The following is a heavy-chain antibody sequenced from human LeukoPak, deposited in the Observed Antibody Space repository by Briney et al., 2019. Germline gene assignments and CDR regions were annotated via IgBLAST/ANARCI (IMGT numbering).Heavy chain of an antibody. Sequence: KAGGSLRLSCAASGFTFSSYSMTWVRQAPGKGLEWVSSISSSSSYIYYADSVKGRFTISRDNAKNSLYLQMNSLRAEDTAVYYCARDSDGSGWYGVDYWGQGTLVTVSS. CDR2: ISSSSSYI. V-gene: IGHV3-21*01. D-gene: IGHD6-19*01. J-gene: IGHJ4*02. CDR3: ARDSDGSGWYGVDY. CDR1: GFTFSSYS.